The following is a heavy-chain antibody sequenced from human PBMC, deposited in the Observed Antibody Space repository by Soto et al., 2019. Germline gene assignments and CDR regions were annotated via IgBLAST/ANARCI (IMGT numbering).Heavy chain of an antibody. Sequence: PGESLKISCKGSGYSFTSYWISWVRQMPGKGLEWMGRIDPSDSYTNYSPSFQGHVTISADKSISTAYLQWSSLKASDTAMYYCARHLTSIAAASSHYYYMDVWGQGTTVTVSS. V-gene: IGHV5-10-1*01. CDR2: IDPSDSYT. CDR3: ARHLTSIAAASSHYYYMDV. D-gene: IGHD6-13*01. J-gene: IGHJ6*03. CDR1: GYSFTSYW.